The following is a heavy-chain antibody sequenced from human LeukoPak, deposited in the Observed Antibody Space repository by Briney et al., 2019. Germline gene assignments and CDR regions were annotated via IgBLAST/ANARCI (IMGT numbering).Heavy chain of an antibody. CDR2: IYPGDSDT. J-gene: IGHJ5*02. CDR1: GYSFSDYW. D-gene: IGHD6-13*01. CDR3: ARRSSSWYWFDP. Sequence: GESLKISCKGSGYSFSDYWIAWVRQMPGKGLEWMGMIYPGDSDTKYSPSFQGQVTISADKSISTAYLQWSSLKASDTAMYYCARRSSSWYWFDPWGQGTLVTVSS. V-gene: IGHV5-51*01.